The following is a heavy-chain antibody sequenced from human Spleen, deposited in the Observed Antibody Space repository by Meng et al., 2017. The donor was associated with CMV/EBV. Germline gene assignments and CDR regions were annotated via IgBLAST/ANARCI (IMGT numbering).Heavy chain of an antibody. J-gene: IGHJ4*02. V-gene: IGHV1-2*02. Sequence: ASVKVSCKASGYAFIGYYINWVRQAPGQGLEWMGWINPNSGDTDYAQKFQGRVTMTRDTSINTGYMELTRLTSDDTAVYYCARDNNWGPDYWGQGTLVTVSS. CDR1: GYAFIGYY. D-gene: IGHD7-27*01. CDR2: INPNSGDT. CDR3: ARDNNWGPDY.